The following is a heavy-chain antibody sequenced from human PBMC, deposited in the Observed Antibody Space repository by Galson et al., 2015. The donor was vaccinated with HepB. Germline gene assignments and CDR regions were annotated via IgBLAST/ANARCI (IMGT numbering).Heavy chain of an antibody. CDR2: IIPIFGRA. CDR3: ARDSSGSYSGYYYYGMDV. J-gene: IGHJ6*02. CDR1: GGTFSSYA. V-gene: IGHV1-69*13. Sequence: SVKVSCKASGGTFSSYAISWVRQTPGQGLEWMGGIIPIFGRANYAQKFQGRVTITADESTSTAYMDLSSLRFQDTAVYCCARDSSGSYSGYYYYGMDVWGQGTTVTVSS. D-gene: IGHD1-26*01.